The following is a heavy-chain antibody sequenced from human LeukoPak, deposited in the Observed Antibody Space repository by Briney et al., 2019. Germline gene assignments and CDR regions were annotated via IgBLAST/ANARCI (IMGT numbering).Heavy chain of an antibody. CDR1: GYTFTSYG. Sequence: ASVKVSCKASGYTFTSYGISWVRQAPGQGLEWMGWISAYNGNTNYAQKLQGRVTMTRDTSISTAYMELSRLRSDDTAVYYCAREAAAAGENYFDYWGQGTLVTVSS. CDR2: ISAYNGNT. CDR3: AREAAAAGENYFDY. J-gene: IGHJ4*02. D-gene: IGHD6-13*01. V-gene: IGHV1-18*01.